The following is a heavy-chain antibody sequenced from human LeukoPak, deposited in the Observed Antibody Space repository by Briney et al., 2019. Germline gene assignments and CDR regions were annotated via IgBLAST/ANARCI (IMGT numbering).Heavy chain of an antibody. CDR2: INPNSGDT. Sequence: ASVKVSCKASGYTFTGYYMHWVRQAPGQGLEWMGWINPNSGDTNYAQKFQGRVTMTRDTSISTAYMELRRLRSDDTAVYYCARGGGSAAGVFDYWGQGTLVSVSS. V-gene: IGHV1-2*02. CDR3: ARGGGSAAGVFDY. J-gene: IGHJ4*02. CDR1: GYTFTGYY. D-gene: IGHD6-13*01.